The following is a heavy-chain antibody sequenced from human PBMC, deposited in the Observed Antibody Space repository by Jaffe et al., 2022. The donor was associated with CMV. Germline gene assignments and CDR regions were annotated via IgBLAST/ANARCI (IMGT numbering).Heavy chain of an antibody. J-gene: IGHJ5*02. V-gene: IGHV4-39*01. CDR3: ARQNYYDSSAWGWFDP. CDR1: GGSISSSSYY. Sequence: QLQLQESGPGLVKPSETLSLTCTVSGGSISSSSYYWGWIRQPPGKGLEWIGSIYYSGSTYYNPSLKSRVTISVDTSKNQFSLKLSSVTAADTAVYYCARQNYYDSSAWGWFDPWGQGTLVTVSS. CDR2: IYYSGST. D-gene: IGHD3-22*01.